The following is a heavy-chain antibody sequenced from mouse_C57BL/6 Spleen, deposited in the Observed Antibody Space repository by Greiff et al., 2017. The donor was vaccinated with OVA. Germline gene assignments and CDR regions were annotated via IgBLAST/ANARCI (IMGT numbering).Heavy chain of an antibody. CDR3: ARFEEGTYYFDY. CDR2: IYPGDGNT. J-gene: IGHJ2*01. Sequence: VQLQQSGPELVKPGASVKISCKASGYAFSSSWMNWVKQRPGKGLEWIGRIYPGDGNTNYNGKFKGKATLTADKSSSTVYMQLSSLTSEDSAVYFCARFEEGTYYFDYWGQGTTLTVSS. D-gene: IGHD3-3*01. V-gene: IGHV1-82*01. CDR1: GYAFSSSW.